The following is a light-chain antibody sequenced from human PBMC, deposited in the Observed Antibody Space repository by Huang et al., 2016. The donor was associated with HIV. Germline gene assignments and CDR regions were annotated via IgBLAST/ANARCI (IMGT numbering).Light chain of an antibody. CDR2: DTS. Sequence: EIVLTQSPATLSLSPGERATLSCRTSQSVSSYLAWYKQKQRQAPRLLLYDTSNRATGIPAMFSGSGSGTGFSLTIRSLEPEDFVDYYCQQRSNWPLTFGGGTKVEIK. CDR1: QSVSSY. CDR3: QQRSNWPLT. J-gene: IGKJ4*01. V-gene: IGKV3-11*01.